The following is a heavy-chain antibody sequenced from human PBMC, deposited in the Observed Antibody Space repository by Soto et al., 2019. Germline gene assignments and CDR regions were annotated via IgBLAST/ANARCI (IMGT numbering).Heavy chain of an antibody. CDR2: IYPVDSYT. CDR3: ARQYGITMVPDAFDI. D-gene: IGHD3-10*01. CDR1: GYRFTSYW. J-gene: IGHJ3*02. V-gene: IGHV5-51*01. Sequence: EVQLVQSGAEVKKPGESLRISCKGSGYRFTSYWIGWVRQMPGKGLEWMGIIYPVDSYTRYSPSFQGQVTVSADKSINTAYLQWSSLKASDTAIYYCARQYGITMVPDAFDIWGQGTMVTVS.